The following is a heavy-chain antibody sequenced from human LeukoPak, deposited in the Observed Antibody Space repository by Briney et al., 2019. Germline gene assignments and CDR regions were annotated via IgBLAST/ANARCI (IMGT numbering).Heavy chain of an antibody. CDR2: IWHDGSEK. Sequence: GGSLRLSCAASGFTFSNYGMHWVRQVPGKGLEWVAVIWHDGSEKYYEDSVKGRFTISRDNSKNTLYLQMYSLRAEDTAVYHCARWSGFSFDYWGQGTLVTVSS. CDR1: GFTFSNYG. D-gene: IGHD3-3*01. V-gene: IGHV3-33*01. CDR3: ARWSGFSFDY. J-gene: IGHJ4*02.